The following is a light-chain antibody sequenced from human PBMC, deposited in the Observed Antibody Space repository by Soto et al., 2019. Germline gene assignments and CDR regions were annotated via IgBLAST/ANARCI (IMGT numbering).Light chain of an antibody. V-gene: IGLV2-8*01. CDR1: SSDVGGNY. CDR3: SAYAGSNNFV. CDR2: EVS. Sequence: QSVLTQPPSASGSSGQSVTISCTGTSSDVGGNYVSWYQQHLGKAPKLIIYEVSQRPSGVPDRFSGSKSGNTASLTVSGLQTEDEADYYCSAYAGSNNFVFGSGTKVTVL. J-gene: IGLJ1*01.